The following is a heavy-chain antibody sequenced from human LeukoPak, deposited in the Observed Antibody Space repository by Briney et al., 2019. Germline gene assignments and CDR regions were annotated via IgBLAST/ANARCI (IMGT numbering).Heavy chain of an antibody. J-gene: IGHJ4*02. V-gene: IGHV4-4*07. CDR1: GVYISRYF. D-gene: IGHD6-19*01. CDR2: IYSSGNT. CDR3: ARDDMAVAGIPFDY. Sequence: SVTLSLTCTVSGVYISRYFWSWLRQPAGKGVEWIGRIYSSGNTNNNPSLKRRVTMSIDTSKNEFSLKLSSVTAADTAVYYCARDDMAVAGIPFDYWGQGTLVTVSS.